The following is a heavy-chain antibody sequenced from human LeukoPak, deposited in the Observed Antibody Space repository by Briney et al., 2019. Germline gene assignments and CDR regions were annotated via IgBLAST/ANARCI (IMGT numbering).Heavy chain of an antibody. CDR3: ARRGDSSGYYFDY. CDR1: GFTFSSYS. D-gene: IGHD3-22*01. J-gene: IGHJ4*02. Sequence: PGGSLRLSCAASGFTFSSYSMNWVRQAPGKGLEWVSSISSSSSYIYYADSVKGRFTISRDYAKNSLYLQMNSLRAEDTAVYYCARRGDSSGYYFDYWGQGTLVTVSS. CDR2: ISSSSSYI. V-gene: IGHV3-21*01.